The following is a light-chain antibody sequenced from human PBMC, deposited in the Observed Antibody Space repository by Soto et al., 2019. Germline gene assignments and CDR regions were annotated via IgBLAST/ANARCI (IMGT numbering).Light chain of an antibody. V-gene: IGLV2-14*03. CDR1: SSDVCGYNY. J-gene: IGLJ2*01. Sequence: QSVLTQPASVSGSPGQSITISCTGASSDVCGYNYVSWYQQHPGKPPKLMIYDVINRPSGVSDRFSGSKSGNTASLTISGLVAEDEADYYCSSYTSSSTDVLFGGGTKVTVL. CDR3: SSYTSSSTDVL. CDR2: DVI.